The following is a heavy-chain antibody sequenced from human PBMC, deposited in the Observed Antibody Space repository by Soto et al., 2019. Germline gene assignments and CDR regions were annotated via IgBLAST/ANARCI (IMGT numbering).Heavy chain of an antibody. J-gene: IGHJ6*02. CDR2: TYYRSKWYN. V-gene: IGHV6-1*01. CDR3: ARAHVTMIRGLTMDYGMDV. CDR1: GDSVSSNSAA. D-gene: IGHD3-10*01. Sequence: SQTLSLTCAISGDSVSSNSAAWNWIRQSPSRGLEWLGRTYYRSKWYNDYAVSVKSRITINPDTSKNQFSLQLNSVTPEDTAVYYCARAHVTMIRGLTMDYGMDVWGQGTTATVSS.